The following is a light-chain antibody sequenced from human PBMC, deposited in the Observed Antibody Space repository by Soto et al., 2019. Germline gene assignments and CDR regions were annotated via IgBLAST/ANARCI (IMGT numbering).Light chain of an antibody. Sequence: QSALTQPASVSGSPGQSITISCTGTSSDVGYYNYVSWFQQHPGKAPKLMIYEVVNRPSGVSIRFSGSKSGDTASLTITGLQAEDEADYYCSSYAAGSIYAFGTGSKVTVL. J-gene: IGLJ1*01. CDR2: EVV. V-gene: IGLV2-14*01. CDR3: SSYAAGSIYA. CDR1: SSDVGYYNY.